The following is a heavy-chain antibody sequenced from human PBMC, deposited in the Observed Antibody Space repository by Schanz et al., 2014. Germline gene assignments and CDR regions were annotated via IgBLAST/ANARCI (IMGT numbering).Heavy chain of an antibody. D-gene: IGHD2-21*01. Sequence: QVQLVQSGSELKKPGASVKVSCKTSGYTFNSYALHWVRQAPGQGLEWMGRISPNSGDTHSAQKFQGRVTMTWDRSISTANMELSRLRSDDTAVYYCAREDVVVVGVDFSYYYGMDVWGQGTTVVVSS. J-gene: IGHJ6*02. CDR2: ISPNSGDT. V-gene: IGHV1-2*06. CDR1: GYTFNSYA. CDR3: AREDVVVVGVDFSYYYGMDV.